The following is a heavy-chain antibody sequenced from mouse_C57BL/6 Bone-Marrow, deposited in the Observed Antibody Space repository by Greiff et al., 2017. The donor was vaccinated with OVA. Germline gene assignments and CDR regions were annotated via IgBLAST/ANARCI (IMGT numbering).Heavy chain of an antibody. CDR2: IHPNSGST. Sequence: VQLQQPGAELVKPGASVKLSCKASGYTFTSYWMHWVKQRPGQGLEWIGMIHPNSGSTNYNEKFKSKATLTVDKSSSTAYMQLSSLTSEDSAVYYCARGRYSNSYYFDYWGQGTTLTVSS. D-gene: IGHD2-5*01. CDR1: GYTFTSYW. V-gene: IGHV1-64*01. J-gene: IGHJ2*01. CDR3: ARGRYSNSYYFDY.